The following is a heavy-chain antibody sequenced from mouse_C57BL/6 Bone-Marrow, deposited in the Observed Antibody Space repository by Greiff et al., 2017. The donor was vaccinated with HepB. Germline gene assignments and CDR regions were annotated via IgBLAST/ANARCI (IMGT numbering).Heavy chain of an antibody. Sequence: EVKVVESGGGLVKPGGSLKLSCAASGFTFSSYTMSWVRQTPEKRLEWVATISGGGGNTYYPDSVKGRFTISRDNAKNTLYLQMSSLRSEDTALYYCARRSDGYYLSLYYAMDYWGQGTSVTVSS. J-gene: IGHJ4*01. V-gene: IGHV5-9*01. CDR1: GFTFSSYT. CDR2: ISGGGGNT. D-gene: IGHD2-3*01. CDR3: ARRSDGYYLSLYYAMDY.